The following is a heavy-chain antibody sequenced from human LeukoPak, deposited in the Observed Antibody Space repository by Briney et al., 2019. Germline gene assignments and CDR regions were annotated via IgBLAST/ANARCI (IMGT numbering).Heavy chain of an antibody. CDR3: ASPPGMYSSSAYYFDY. Sequence: GASVKVSCKASGGTFSSYAISWVRQAPGQGLEWMGGIIPIFGTANYAQKFQGRVTITTDESTSTAYMELSSLRSEDTAVYYCASPPGMYSSSAYYFDYWGQGTLVTVSS. D-gene: IGHD6-6*01. CDR1: GGTFSSYA. CDR2: IIPIFGTA. J-gene: IGHJ4*02. V-gene: IGHV1-69*05.